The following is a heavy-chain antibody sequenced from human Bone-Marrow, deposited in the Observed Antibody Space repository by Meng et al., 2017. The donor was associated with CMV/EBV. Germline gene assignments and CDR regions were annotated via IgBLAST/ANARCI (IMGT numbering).Heavy chain of an antibody. J-gene: IGHJ3*02. CDR3: AKGQQLVQRAFDI. CDR1: GFTFDDYT. V-gene: IGHV3-43*01. CDR2: ISWDGAST. Sequence: GGSLRLSCAASGFTFDDYTMHWVRQAPGKGLKWVSLISWDGASTGYADSVKGRFTISRDNAKNSLYLQMNSLRAEDTAVYYCAKGQQLVQRAFDIWGQGTMVTVSS. D-gene: IGHD6-13*01.